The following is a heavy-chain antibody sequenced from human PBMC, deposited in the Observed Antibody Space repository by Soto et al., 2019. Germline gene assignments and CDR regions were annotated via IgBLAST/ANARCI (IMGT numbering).Heavy chain of an antibody. CDR3: VKDDGGYPSTAPH. CDR1: GITISNYP. Sequence: EVQLLESGGGLVQPGGSLRLSCAASGITISNYPMSWVRQAPGKGLDWVSGISGSGDRTYYADSAKGRFTISKDLSSNSLSLQLDSLGVEDTAVYFCVKDDGGYPSTAPHWGQGTLVTVSS. V-gene: IGHV3-23*01. J-gene: IGHJ4*02. CDR2: ISGSGDRT. D-gene: IGHD3-22*01.